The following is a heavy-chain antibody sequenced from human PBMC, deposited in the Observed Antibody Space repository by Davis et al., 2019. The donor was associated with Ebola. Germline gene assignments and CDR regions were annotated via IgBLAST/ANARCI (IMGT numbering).Heavy chain of an antibody. CDR2: INTDGSST. D-gene: IGHD4-23*01. CDR1: GFTFSGYW. J-gene: IGHJ4*02. V-gene: IGHV3-74*01. CDR3: ARAQGSLRLDY. Sequence: PGGSLRLSCAASGFTFSGYWMHWVRQAPGKGLVWVSRINTDGSSTYYADSVKGRFTISRDNAKNTLYLQMNSLRAEDTAVYYCARAQGSLRLDYWGQGTLVTVSS.